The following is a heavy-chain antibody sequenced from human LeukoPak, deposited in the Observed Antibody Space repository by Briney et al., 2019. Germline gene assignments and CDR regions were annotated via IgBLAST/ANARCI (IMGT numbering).Heavy chain of an antibody. CDR2: IKQDGSEK. V-gene: IGHV3-7*01. D-gene: IGHD5-18*01. CDR3: ARVDTAMVIDY. J-gene: IGHJ4*02. CDR1: GFTFSSYW. Sequence: GGSLRLSCAASGFTFSSYWMSWVRQAPGKGLEWVADIKQDGSEKYYVDSVKGRFTISRDNAKNSLYLQMNSLRADDTAVYYCARVDTAMVIDYWGQGTLVTVSS.